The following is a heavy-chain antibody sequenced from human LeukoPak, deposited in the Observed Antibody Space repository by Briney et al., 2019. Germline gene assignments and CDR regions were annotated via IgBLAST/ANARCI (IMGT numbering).Heavy chain of an antibody. Sequence: GRSLRLSCAASGFTFSSYGMHWVRQAPGKGLEWVAVIWYDGSNKYYADSVKGRFTISRDNSKNTLYLQMNSLRAEDTAVYYCAKGFRMTTVTTVDYWGQGALVTVSS. V-gene: IGHV3-33*06. CDR3: AKGFRMTTVTTVDY. D-gene: IGHD4-11*01. J-gene: IGHJ4*02. CDR1: GFTFSSYG. CDR2: IWYDGSNK.